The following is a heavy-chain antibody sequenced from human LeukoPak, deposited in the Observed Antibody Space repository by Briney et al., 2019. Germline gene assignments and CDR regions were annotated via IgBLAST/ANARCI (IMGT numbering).Heavy chain of an antibody. CDR3: ARGGYSSGWYRD. J-gene: IGHJ4*02. V-gene: IGHV3-53*01. Sequence: PGGSLRLSCAASGFTVSTNYMNWVRQAPGKGLEWVSVVYSGGSTYYADSVKGRFTISRDNSKNTLYLQMSSLRAEDTAVYYCARGGYSSGWYRDWGQGILVTVSS. CDR1: GFTVSTNY. CDR2: VYSGGST. D-gene: IGHD6-19*01.